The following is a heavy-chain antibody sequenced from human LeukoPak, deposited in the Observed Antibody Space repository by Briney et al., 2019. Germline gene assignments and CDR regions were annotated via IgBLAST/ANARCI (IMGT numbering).Heavy chain of an antibody. CDR3: AKDTDGQWLVLRYFQH. CDR2: ISGSGGNT. D-gene: IGHD6-19*01. CDR1: GFTFSSYA. J-gene: IGHJ1*01. Sequence: QTGGSLRLSCAASGFTFSSYAMSWVRQAPGKGLEWVSGISGSGGNTYYADSVKGRFTISRDNSKNTLYLQMNSLRAEDTAVYYCAKDTDGQWLVLRYFQHWGQGTLVTVSS. V-gene: IGHV3-23*01.